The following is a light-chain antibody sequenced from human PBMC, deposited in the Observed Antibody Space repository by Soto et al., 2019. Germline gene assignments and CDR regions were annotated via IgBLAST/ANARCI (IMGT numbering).Light chain of an antibody. Sequence: DIQMTQSPSTLSASVGDRVTITCRASQSINSWLAWYQQKPGKAPKLLIYKASSLQSGVPSRFSGSGSGTEFTLTISSLQPDDFATYYCQQYSTYPHTFGQGTKLEIK. J-gene: IGKJ2*01. CDR1: QSINSW. V-gene: IGKV1-5*03. CDR3: QQYSTYPHT. CDR2: KAS.